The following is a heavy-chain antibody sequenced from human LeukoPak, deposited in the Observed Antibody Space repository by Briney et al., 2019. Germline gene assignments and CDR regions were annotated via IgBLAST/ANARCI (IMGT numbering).Heavy chain of an antibody. J-gene: IGHJ4*02. CDR2: INAGNGDT. CDR1: VYTFTNYV. Sequence: ASVKVSCKASVYTFTNYVVHWVRQAPGHRPEWMGWINAGNGDTKYSQNFQGIVTITRDTSASTAYMELSSLTSEDTALYYCARDDCGDTCYPGGYWGQGTLVTVSS. CDR3: ARDDCGDTCYPGGY. D-gene: IGHD2-21*01. V-gene: IGHV1-3*01.